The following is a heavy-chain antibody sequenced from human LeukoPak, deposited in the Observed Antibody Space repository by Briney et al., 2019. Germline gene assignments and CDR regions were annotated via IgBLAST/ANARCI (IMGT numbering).Heavy chain of an antibody. Sequence: PGRSLRLSCAASGFTFSSYGMHWVRQAPGKGLEWVAVLWFDGNNKYYADSVKGRFTISRDNSKNTLSLQMNSLRAEDTAVYYCAREGLREVPEYYFDYWGQGTLVTVSS. CDR2: LWFDGNNK. CDR3: AREGLREVPEYYFDY. D-gene: IGHD1-26*01. J-gene: IGHJ4*02. CDR1: GFTFSSYG. V-gene: IGHV3-33*01.